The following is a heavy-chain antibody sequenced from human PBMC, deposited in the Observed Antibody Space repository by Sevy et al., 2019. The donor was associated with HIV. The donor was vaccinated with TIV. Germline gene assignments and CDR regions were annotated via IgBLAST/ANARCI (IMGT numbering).Heavy chain of an antibody. V-gene: IGHV3-11*06. Sequence: GGSLRLSCAASGFTFSGYYMSWVRQAPGKGLEWVSYISYRGSNKNYADSVRGRFTISRDKAKNSLYLQMNSLRAEDTAVYYCARDRIAAADHYFDYWGQGSLVTVSS. D-gene: IGHD6-13*01. CDR1: GFTFSGYY. J-gene: IGHJ4*02. CDR3: ARDRIAAADHYFDY. CDR2: ISYRGSNK.